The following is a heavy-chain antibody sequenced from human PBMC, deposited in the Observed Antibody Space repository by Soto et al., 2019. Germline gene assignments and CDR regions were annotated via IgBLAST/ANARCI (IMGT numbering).Heavy chain of an antibody. Sequence: PGGSLRLSCAASGFTFSSYAMSWVRQAPGKGLEWVSAISGSGGSTYYADSVKGRFTITRDNSKNTLYLQMNSLRAEDTAVYYCAKGPANSWYAGSWFDPWGQGTLVTVSS. CDR1: GFTFSSYA. CDR2: ISGSGGST. V-gene: IGHV3-23*01. D-gene: IGHD6-13*01. CDR3: AKGPANSWYAGSWFDP. J-gene: IGHJ5*02.